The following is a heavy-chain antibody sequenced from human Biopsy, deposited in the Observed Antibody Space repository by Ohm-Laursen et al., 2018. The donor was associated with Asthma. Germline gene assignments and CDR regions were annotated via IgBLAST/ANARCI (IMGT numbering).Heavy chain of an antibody. V-gene: IGHV4-59*01. D-gene: IGHD6-19*01. CDR2: VYWTGST. Sequence: SETLSLTWSVYGGSTSSFYRSWIRQSPEKGLEWMGYVYWTGSTNYNPSLKSRVTMSVDTSKNRMFLELTSVTAADTAIYYCVRAVRNEQWLAPFDYWGQGKPVTVSS. CDR1: GGSTSSFY. CDR3: VRAVRNEQWLAPFDY. J-gene: IGHJ4*02.